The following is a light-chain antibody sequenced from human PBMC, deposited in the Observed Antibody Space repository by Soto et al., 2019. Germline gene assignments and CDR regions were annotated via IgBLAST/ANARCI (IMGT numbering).Light chain of an antibody. CDR3: QQYGTSPST. Sequence: EIVLTQSPGTLSLSPGEGATLPCRASQSVSSSYLAWYQQKPGQAPRLLIYGVSGRATGIPDRFSGSGSGTDFTLTISRLEPEEFAVYYCQQYGTSPSTFGQGTKLEIK. CDR2: GVS. CDR1: QSVSSSY. J-gene: IGKJ2*01. V-gene: IGKV3-20*01.